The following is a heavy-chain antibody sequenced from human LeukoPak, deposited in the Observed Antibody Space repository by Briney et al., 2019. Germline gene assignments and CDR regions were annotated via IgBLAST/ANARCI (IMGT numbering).Heavy chain of an antibody. CDR3: ARTRPDSSSSWWLSYFDL. CDR1: GFTFSSYS. CDR2: ISSSSSTI. J-gene: IGHJ2*01. D-gene: IGHD6-6*01. Sequence: GGSLRLSCAASGFTFSSYSMNWVRQAPGKGLEWVSYISSSSSTIYYADSVKGRFTISRDNAKNSLYLQMNSLRDEDTAVYYCARTRPDSSSSWWLSYFDLWGRGTLVTVSS. V-gene: IGHV3-48*02.